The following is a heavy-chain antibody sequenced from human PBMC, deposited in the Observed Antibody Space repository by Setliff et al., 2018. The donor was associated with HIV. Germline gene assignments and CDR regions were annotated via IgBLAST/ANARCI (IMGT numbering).Heavy chain of an antibody. CDR1: GTSFSDHY. V-gene: IGHV4-34*01. CDR3: AREIPYSYGGRGHPL. J-gene: IGHJ4*02. Sequence: PSETLSLTCSVYGTSFSDHYWSWVRQTPGKGLEWIGEMNQSGTTNYNPSLKSRVTISVDTSKNQFSLKLYSVTAADTSVYYCAREIPYSYGGRGHPLWGQGTLVTVSS. CDR2: MNQSGTT. D-gene: IGHD3-22*01.